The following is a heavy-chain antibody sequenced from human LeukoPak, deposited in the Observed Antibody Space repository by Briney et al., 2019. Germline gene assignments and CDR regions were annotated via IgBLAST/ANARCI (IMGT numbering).Heavy chain of an antibody. D-gene: IGHD3-22*01. CDR1: GYTFTSYA. CDR2: INAGNGNT. CDR3: ARGAQYSSGYWGIVR. V-gene: IGHV1-3*01. Sequence: ASVKVSCKASGYTFTSYAMHWVRQAPGQRLEWMGWINAGNGNTKYSQKFQGRVTITADESTSTAYMELSSLRSEDTAVYYCARGAQYSSGYWGIVRWGQGTLVTVSS. J-gene: IGHJ4*02.